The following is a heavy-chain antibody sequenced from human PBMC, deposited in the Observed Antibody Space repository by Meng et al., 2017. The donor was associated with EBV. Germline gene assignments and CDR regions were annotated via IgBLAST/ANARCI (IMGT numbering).Heavy chain of an antibody. CDR2: LIPMSGAP. CDR1: GGTFRSDA. J-gene: IGHJ4*02. CDR3: ASESGRGFTPDY. V-gene: IGHV1-69*01. D-gene: IGHD3-10*01. Sequence: WVGGKKPGSSVTVSCRTSGGTFRSDAVSWVRQAPGQGLEWMGGLIPMSGAPHYAQKFQDRVTIIADESTSTHSMELNNLRFEDTAMYYCASESGRGFTPDYWGQGTLVTVSS.